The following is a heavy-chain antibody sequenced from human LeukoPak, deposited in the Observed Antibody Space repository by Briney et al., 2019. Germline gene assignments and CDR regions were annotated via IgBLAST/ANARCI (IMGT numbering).Heavy chain of an antibody. CDR2: VHVSGST. D-gene: IGHD2-15*01. V-gene: IGHV4-4*07. CDR3: ARDDRSRDDSGAYHY. Sequence: SETLSLTCTVSSGSINSYYWVWMRQAAGRGLEWVGRVHVSGSTNYNPSLRSRVAISLDRSKNQFSLTVRSLTAADTAVYYCARDDRSRDDSGAYHYWGQGILVTVSS. J-gene: IGHJ4*02. CDR1: SGSINSYY.